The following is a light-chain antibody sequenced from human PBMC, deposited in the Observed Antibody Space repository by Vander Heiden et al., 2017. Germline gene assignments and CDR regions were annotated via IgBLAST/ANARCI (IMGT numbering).Light chain of an antibody. CDR2: KDS. V-gene: IGLV3-25*03. J-gene: IGLJ1*01. Sequence: SYELTPPPSVSVSPGQTARITCSGDALPKQYAYWYQQKPGQAPVLVIYKDSERPSGIPERFSGSSSGTTVTLTISGVQAEDEADYYCQSADSSGTYEVFGTGTKVTVL. CDR3: QSADSSGTYEV. CDR1: ALPKQY.